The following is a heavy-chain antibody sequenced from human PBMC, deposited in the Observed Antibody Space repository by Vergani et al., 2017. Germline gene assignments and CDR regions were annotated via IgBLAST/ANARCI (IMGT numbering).Heavy chain of an antibody. D-gene: IGHD3-9*01. CDR1: GFTFSSYA. CDR3: AKCVPGTYYDILTGYYLDY. CDR2: ISGSGGST. V-gene: IGHV3-23*01. J-gene: IGHJ4*02. Sequence: EVQLLESGGGLVQPGGSLRLSCAASGFTFSSYAMSWVRQAPGKGLEWVSAISGSGGSTYYADSVKGRFTISRDNSKNTLYLQMNSLRAEDTAVYYCAKCVPGTYYDILTGYYLDYWGQGTLVTVSS.